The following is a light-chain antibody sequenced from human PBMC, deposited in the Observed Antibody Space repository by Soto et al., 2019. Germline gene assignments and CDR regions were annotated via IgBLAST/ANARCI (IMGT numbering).Light chain of an antibody. V-gene: IGKV3-20*01. CDR2: GAS. Sequence: EIVLTQSPGTLSLSPGERATLSCRASQSVSSSYLAWYQQKPGQAPRLLIYGASSRATGIPDRFSVSGSGTDFTLTISRLEPEDFAVYYCQQYCSSPPTFGQGTKLEIK. CDR3: QQYCSSPPT. CDR1: QSVSSSY. J-gene: IGKJ2*01.